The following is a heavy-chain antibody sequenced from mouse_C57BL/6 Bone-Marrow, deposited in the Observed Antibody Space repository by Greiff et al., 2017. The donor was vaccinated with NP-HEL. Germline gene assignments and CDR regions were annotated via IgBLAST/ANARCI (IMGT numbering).Heavy chain of an antibody. D-gene: IGHD1-1*01. CDR2: IWSGGST. CDR3: ARAYYGSSYRYAMDY. J-gene: IGHJ4*01. Sequence: VKLMESGPGLVQPSQSLSITCTVSGFSLTSYGVHWVRQSPGKGLEWLGVIWSGGSTDYNAAFISRLSISKDNSKSQVFFKMNSLQADDTAIYYCARAYYGSSYRYAMDYWGQGTSVTVSS. CDR1: GFSLTSYG. V-gene: IGHV2-2*01.